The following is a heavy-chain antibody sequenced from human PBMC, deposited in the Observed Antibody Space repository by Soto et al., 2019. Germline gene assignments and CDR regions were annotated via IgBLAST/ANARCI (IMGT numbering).Heavy chain of an antibody. CDR2: ISAYNGNT. D-gene: IGHD3-10*01. V-gene: IGHV1-18*01. CDR3: ASRKSSPYFDY. CDR1: GYTFTSYG. J-gene: IGHJ4*02. Sequence: ASVKVSCKASGYTFTSYGISWVRQAPGQGLEWMGWISAYNGNTNYAQKLQGRVTMTTDTSTSAAYMELRSSVTAADTAVYYCASRKSSPYFDYWGQGTLVTVSS.